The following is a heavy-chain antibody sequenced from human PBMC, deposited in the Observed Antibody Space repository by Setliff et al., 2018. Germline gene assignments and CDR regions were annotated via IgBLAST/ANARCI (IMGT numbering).Heavy chain of an antibody. V-gene: IGHV3-30*02. CDR1: GFTLNTYG. Sequence: GGSLRLSCAASGFTLNTYGISWVRQAPGKGLEWVTFIRSDGNKKYFGDSVKGRFTISRDNSQNTVYLQMNALSGDDTAVYFCARARNIFGGNFDSWGQGTLVTVSS. D-gene: IGHD3-3*01. CDR3: ARARNIFGGNFDS. CDR2: IRSDGNKK. J-gene: IGHJ4*02.